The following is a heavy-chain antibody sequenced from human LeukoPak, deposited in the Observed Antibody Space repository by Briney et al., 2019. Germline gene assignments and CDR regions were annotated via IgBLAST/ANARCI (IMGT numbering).Heavy chain of an antibody. Sequence: GRSLRLSCAASGFTFSTYFMHWVRQAPGKGLEWVADIASDGSHTFYVESVKGRFTISRENCKNTLYLQMNSLRAEDAAVYFCARERQDTILHSGAFDIWGQGTMVTVSS. CDR3: ARERQDTILHSGAFDI. J-gene: IGHJ3*02. CDR2: IASDGSHT. V-gene: IGHV3-30-3*01. CDR1: GFTFSTYF. D-gene: IGHD2-21*01.